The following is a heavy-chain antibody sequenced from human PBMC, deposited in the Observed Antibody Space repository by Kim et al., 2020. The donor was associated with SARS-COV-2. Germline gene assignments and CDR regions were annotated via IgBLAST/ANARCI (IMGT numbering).Heavy chain of an antibody. J-gene: IGHJ6*02. CDR3: ASLAAGYGLDV. Sequence: KTNANPSLSGRVTVSVDTSPNQFSLKLNSVTAADTAVYYCASLAAGYGLDVWGQGTTVTVSS. CDR2: KT. D-gene: IGHD6-13*01. V-gene: IGHV4-59*01.